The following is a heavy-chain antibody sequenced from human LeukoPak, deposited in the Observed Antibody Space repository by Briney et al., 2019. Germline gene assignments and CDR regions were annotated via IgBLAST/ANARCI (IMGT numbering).Heavy chain of an antibody. V-gene: IGHV3-21*01. CDR2: ISSSSSYI. Sequence: PGGSLRLSCAASGFTFSSYSMHWVRQAPGKGLEWVSSISSSSSYIYYADSVKGRFTISRDNAKNSLYLQMISLRAEDTAVYYCARDHLLPRRQYSSGWLPASFGYWGQGTLVTVSS. CDR3: ARDHLLPRRQYSSGWLPASFGY. J-gene: IGHJ4*02. D-gene: IGHD6-19*01. CDR1: GFTFSSYS.